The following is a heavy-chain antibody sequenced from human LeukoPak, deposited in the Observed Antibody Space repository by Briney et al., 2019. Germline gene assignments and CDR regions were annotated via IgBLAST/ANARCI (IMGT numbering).Heavy chain of an antibody. Sequence: SETLSLTCTVSGGSISSSSYYWGWIRQPPGKGLEWIGSIYYSGSTYYNPSLKSRVTISVDTSKNQFSLKLSSVTAADTAVYYCARHWIHSFDYWGQGTLVTVS. CDR1: GGSISSSSYY. CDR2: IYYSGST. J-gene: IGHJ4*02. V-gene: IGHV4-39*01. D-gene: IGHD2-2*03. CDR3: ARHWIHSFDY.